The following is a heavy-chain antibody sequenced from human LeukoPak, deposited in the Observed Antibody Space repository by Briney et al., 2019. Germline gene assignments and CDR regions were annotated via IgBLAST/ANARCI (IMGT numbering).Heavy chain of an antibody. V-gene: IGHV4-39*01. Sequence: PSETLSLTCTVSGGSISSSSYYWGWIRQPPGKGLEWIGSIYYSGSTYYNPSLKSRVTISVDTSKNQFSLKLSSVTAADTAVYYCARRQAPSPLTGYCSGGSCARGAFDIWGQGTMVTVSS. CDR1: GGSISSSSYY. CDR2: IYYSGST. D-gene: IGHD2-15*01. J-gene: IGHJ3*02. CDR3: ARRQAPSPLTGYCSGGSCARGAFDI.